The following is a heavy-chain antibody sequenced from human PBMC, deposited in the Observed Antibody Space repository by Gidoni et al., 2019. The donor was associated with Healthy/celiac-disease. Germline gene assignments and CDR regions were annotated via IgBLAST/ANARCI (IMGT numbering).Heavy chain of an antibody. CDR1: GFTFSSYS. D-gene: IGHD1-7*01. V-gene: IGHV3-48*01. J-gene: IGHJ3*02. Sequence: EVQLVESGGGLVQPGGSLRLSCAASGFTFSSYSMNWVRQAPGKGLEWVSYISSSSSTIYYADAVKGRFTISRDNAKNSLYLQMNSLRAEDTAVYYCARPNWNYGRSCAFDIWGQGTMVTVSS. CDR3: ARPNWNYGRSCAFDI. CDR2: ISSSSSTI.